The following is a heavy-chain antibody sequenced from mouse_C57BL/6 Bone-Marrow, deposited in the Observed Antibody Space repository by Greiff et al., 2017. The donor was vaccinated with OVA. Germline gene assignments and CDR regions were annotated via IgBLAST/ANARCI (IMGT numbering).Heavy chain of an antibody. CDR2: IDPANGNT. Sequence: VQLQQSVAELVRPGASVKLSCTASGFNIKNTYMHWVKQRPEKGLEWIGRIDPANGNTKYAPTFPGKATITADTSSNTAYRQLSSLTSEYTAIYYCARSYSNPPYARDYWGQGTSVTVSS. V-gene: IGHV14-3*01. CDR3: ARSYSNPPYARDY. CDR1: GFNIKNTY. D-gene: IGHD2-5*01. J-gene: IGHJ4*01.